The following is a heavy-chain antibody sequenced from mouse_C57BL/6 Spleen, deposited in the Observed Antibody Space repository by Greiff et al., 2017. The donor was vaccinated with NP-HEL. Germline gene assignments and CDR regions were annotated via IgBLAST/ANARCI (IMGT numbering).Heavy chain of an antibody. CDR2: ISDGGSYT. D-gene: IGHD1-1*01. J-gene: IGHJ1*03. V-gene: IGHV5-4*01. Sequence: EVQGVESGGGLVKPGGSLKLSCAASGFTFSSYAMSWVRQTPEKRLEWVATISDGGSYTYYPDNVKGRFTISRDNAKNNLYLQMSHLKSEDTAMYYCAREGITTVVAPYWYFDVWGTGTTVTVSS. CDR3: AREGITTVVAPYWYFDV. CDR1: GFTFSSYA.